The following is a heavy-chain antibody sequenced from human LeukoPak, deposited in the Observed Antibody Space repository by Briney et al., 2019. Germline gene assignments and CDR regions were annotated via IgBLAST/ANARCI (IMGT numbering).Heavy chain of an antibody. D-gene: IGHD4/OR15-4a*01. V-gene: IGHV7-4-1*02. CDR2: INTNTGNP. J-gene: IGHJ6*02. CDR1: GYTFTSYA. CDR3: ARGYGAAQYYYYYGMDV. Sequence: GASVKVSCKASGYTFTSYAMNWVRQAPGQGLEWMGWINTNTGNPTYAQGFTGRFVFSLDTSVSTAYLQISSLKAEDTAVYYCARGYGAAQYYYYYGMDVWGQGTTVTVSS.